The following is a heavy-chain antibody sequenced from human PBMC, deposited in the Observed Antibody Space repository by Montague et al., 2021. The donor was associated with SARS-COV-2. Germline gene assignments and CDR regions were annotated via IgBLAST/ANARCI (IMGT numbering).Heavy chain of an antibody. J-gene: IGHJ4*02. Sequence: SETLSLTCTVSNAFITTSNWWTWVRQAPGKGLEWVGEIHHSGTLNYNPSLKGRVTISVDTSKNHFSLNLNSVTAADTALYFCARRIRITVFRGVPLTTHSLESWGQGIMVTVSS. CDR2: IHHSGTL. V-gene: IGHV4/OR15-8*01. CDR1: NAFITTSNW. CDR3: ARRIRITVFRGVPLTTHSLES. D-gene: IGHD3-10*01.